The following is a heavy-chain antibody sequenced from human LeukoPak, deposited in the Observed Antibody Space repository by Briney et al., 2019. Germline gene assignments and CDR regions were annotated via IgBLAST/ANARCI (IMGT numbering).Heavy chain of an antibody. V-gene: IGHV4-4*07. D-gene: IGHD3-10*01. J-gene: IGHJ6*02. CDR3: ARGRTHNYYGSGSYYIGYGMDV. CDR2: IYTSGST. CDR1: GGSISSYY. Sequence: SETLSLACTVSGGSISSYYGSSIRQPAGKGLEWIGRIYTSGSTNYNPSLKSRVTMSVDTSKNQFSLKLSSVTAADAAVYYCARGRTHNYYGSGSYYIGYGMDVWGQGTTVTVSS.